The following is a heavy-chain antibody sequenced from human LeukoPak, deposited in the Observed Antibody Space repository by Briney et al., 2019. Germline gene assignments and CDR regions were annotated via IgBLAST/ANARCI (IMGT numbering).Heavy chain of an antibody. V-gene: IGHV3-21*01. CDR1: GFTFSDYT. CDR3: ASAIAVAGPYYFDY. J-gene: IGHJ4*02. Sequence: GGSLRLSCAASGFTFSDYTMNWVRQAPGKGLEWVSSIGSVTTYIYYADSVKGRFTISRDNAKNSLSLQMNCLRAKGTAVYYCASAIAVAGPYYFDYWGQGTLVTVSS. CDR2: IGSVTTYI. D-gene: IGHD6-19*01.